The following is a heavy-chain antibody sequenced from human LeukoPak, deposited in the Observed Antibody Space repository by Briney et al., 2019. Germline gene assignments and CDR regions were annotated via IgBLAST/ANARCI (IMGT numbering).Heavy chain of an antibody. Sequence: SVKVSCKASGGTFSSYAISWVRQAPGQGLEWMGGIIPIFGTANYAQKFQGRVTITTDESTSTAYMELRSLRSDDTAVYYCARDSRFGDFWSGYYPVDYYYYYMDVWGKGTTVTVSS. CDR2: IIPIFGTA. CDR3: ARDSRFGDFWSGYYPVDYYYYYMDV. J-gene: IGHJ6*03. D-gene: IGHD3-3*01. CDR1: GGTFSSYA. V-gene: IGHV1-69*05.